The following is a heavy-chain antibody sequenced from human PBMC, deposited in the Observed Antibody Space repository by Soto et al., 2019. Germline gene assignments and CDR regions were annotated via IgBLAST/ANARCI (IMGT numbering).Heavy chain of an antibody. Sequence: GGSLRLSCAASGFSLSTYAMNWVRQAPGKGLEWVSYISSTSSTIYYADSVKDRFTISRDNAKNSLDLQLNSLRAEDTAVYYCAREYCSGAGCNPDAFDIWGQGTMVTVSS. V-gene: IGHV3-48*01. CDR2: ISSTSSTI. CDR1: GFSLSTYA. J-gene: IGHJ3*02. D-gene: IGHD2-15*01. CDR3: AREYCSGAGCNPDAFDI.